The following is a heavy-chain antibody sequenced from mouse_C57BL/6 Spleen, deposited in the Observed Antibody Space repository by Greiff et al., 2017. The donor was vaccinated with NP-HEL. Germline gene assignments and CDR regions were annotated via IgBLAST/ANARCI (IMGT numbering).Heavy chain of an antibody. CDR1: GYTFTSYW. CDR3: ARGGGSSYDYYAMDY. Sequence: VQLQQPGAELVKPGASVKLSCKASGYTFTSYWMHWVKQRPGQGLEWIGMIHPNSGSTNYNEKFKSKATLTVDKSSSTAYMQLSSLTSEDSAVYYCARGGGSSYDYYAMDYWGQGTSVTVSS. J-gene: IGHJ4*01. CDR2: IHPNSGST. V-gene: IGHV1-64*01. D-gene: IGHD1-1*01.